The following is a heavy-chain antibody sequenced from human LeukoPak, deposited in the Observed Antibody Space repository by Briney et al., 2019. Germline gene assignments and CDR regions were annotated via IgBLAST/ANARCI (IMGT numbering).Heavy chain of an antibody. V-gene: IGHV1-18*01. J-gene: IGHJ5*02. CDR2: ISAYNGNT. D-gene: IGHD3-22*01. CDR3: ARDPFPTYYYDSSGYSDTNWFDP. CDR1: VYTFSSYG. Sequence: ASVKVSCKASVYTFSSYGISWVRQAPVQGLEWMGWISAYNGNTNYAQQLQGRVTMTTDTSTSTAYMELRSLRSDDTAVYYCARDPFPTYYYDSSGYSDTNWFDPWGQGTLVTVSS.